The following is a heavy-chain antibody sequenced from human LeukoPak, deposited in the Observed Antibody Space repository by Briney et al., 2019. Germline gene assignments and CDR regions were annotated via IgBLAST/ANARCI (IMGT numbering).Heavy chain of an antibody. V-gene: IGHV3-21*01. CDR1: GFTFSSYS. Sequence: GGSLRLSCAASGFTFSSYSMNWVRQAPGKGLEWVSSISSSSSYIYYADSVKGRFTISRDNAKNSLYLQMNSLRAEDTAVYYCARDGCSGGSCYANGGLYGMDVWGQGTTVTVSS. CDR3: ARDGCSGGSCYANGGLYGMDV. J-gene: IGHJ6*02. CDR2: ISSSSSYI. D-gene: IGHD2-15*01.